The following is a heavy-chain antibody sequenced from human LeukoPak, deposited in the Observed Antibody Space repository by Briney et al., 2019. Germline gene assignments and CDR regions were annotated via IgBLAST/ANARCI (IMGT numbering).Heavy chain of an antibody. CDR3: TRGGVYYDFWSGYYPPYNWFDP. CDR2: MNPNSGNT. CDR1: GYTLTSYD. D-gene: IGHD3-3*01. V-gene: IGHV1-8*03. J-gene: IGHJ5*02. Sequence: ASVKVSCKASGYTLTSYDINWVRQATGQGLEWMGWMNPNSGNTGYAQKFQGRVTTTRNTSISTAYMELSSLRSEDTAVYYCTRGGVYYDFWSGYYPPYNWFDPWGQGTLVTVSS.